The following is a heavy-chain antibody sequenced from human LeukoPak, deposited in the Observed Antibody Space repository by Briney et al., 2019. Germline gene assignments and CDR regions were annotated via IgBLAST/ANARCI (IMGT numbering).Heavy chain of an antibody. Sequence: PGGSLRLSCAASGFTFSSYAMTWVRQAPGKGLEWVSAISGSGDITYYADSVKGRFTISRDDSKNTLYLQMNSLRAEDTAVYYCAKVMIAVAGTGEDYWGQGTLVTVSS. CDR2: ISGSGDIT. J-gene: IGHJ4*02. CDR3: AKVMIAVAGTGEDY. CDR1: GFTFSSYA. V-gene: IGHV3-23*01. D-gene: IGHD6-19*01.